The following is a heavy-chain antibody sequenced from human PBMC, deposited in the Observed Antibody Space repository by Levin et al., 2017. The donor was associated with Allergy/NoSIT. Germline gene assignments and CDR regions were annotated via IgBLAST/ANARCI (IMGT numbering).Heavy chain of an antibody. Sequence: ETLSLTCAASGFTFSTYAMSWVRQAPGKGLEWVSSIGSGGGTSYAESVKGRFTISRDNSKNTLYLQMNSLRAEDTALYYCAKGEGGSYSTGLDYWGQGTLLTVSS. CDR1: GFTFSTYA. V-gene: IGHV3-23*01. CDR2: IGSGGGT. D-gene: IGHD2-15*01. CDR3: AKGEGGSYSTGLDY. J-gene: IGHJ4*02.